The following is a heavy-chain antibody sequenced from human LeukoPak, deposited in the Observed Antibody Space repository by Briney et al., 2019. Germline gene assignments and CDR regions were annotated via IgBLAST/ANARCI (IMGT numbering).Heavy chain of an antibody. V-gene: IGHV4-4*07. Sequence: PSETLSLTCTVSGGYLNNYFWNWIRQAAGKGLEWIGRIDVSGSTNYNPSLNSRVSVSLDTSKKQFSLRLTSVTAADTAVYFCVRKAGRGQFDYWGQGILVAVSS. CDR1: GGYLNNYF. J-gene: IGHJ4*02. CDR2: IDVSGST. D-gene: IGHD3-10*01. CDR3: VRKAGRGQFDY.